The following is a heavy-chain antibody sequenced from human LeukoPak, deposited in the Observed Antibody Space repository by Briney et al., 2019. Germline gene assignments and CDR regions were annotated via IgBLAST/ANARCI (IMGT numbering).Heavy chain of an antibody. CDR2: LSASGGTT. CDR1: GFSFSSYA. CDR3: AKLPREYCSSTSCPNWFDT. J-gene: IGHJ5*02. V-gene: IGHV3-23*01. D-gene: IGHD2-2*01. Sequence: PGGSLRLSCAASGFSFSSYAMTWVRQAPGKGLEWVSALSASGGTTYYADSVKGRFTTSRANSKNTLYLHMTSLRAEDTAVYYCAKLPREYCSSTSCPNWFDTWGQGTLVTVSS.